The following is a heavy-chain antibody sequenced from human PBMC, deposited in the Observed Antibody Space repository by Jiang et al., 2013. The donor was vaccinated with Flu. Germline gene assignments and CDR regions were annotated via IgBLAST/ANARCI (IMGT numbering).Heavy chain of an antibody. CDR2: IWYDGSNK. Sequence: VQLLESGGGVVQPGRSLRLSCAASGFTFSSYGMHWVRQAPGKGLEWVAVIWYDGSNKYYADSVKGRFTISRDNSKNTLYLQMNSLRAKDTAVYYCARAPKWIAARPFFDYWGQGTLVTVSS. CDR3: ARAPKWIAARPFFDY. V-gene: IGHV3-33*01. CDR1: GFTFSSYG. D-gene: IGHD6-6*01. J-gene: IGHJ4*02.